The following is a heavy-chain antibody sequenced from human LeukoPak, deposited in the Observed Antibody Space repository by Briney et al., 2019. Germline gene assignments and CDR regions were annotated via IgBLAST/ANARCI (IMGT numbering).Heavy chain of an antibody. J-gene: IGHJ4*02. CDR2: ISYDGSNT. CDR1: GFPFSSYA. CDR3: ARDSTYYYASGSSGPHYFDY. V-gene: IGHV3-30*01. D-gene: IGHD3-10*01. Sequence: PGGSLRLSCAASGFPFSSYAMNWVRQAPGKGLEWVAVISYDGSNTYYADSVKGRFTISRDNSKNTLYLQLNSLRAEDTAVYYCARDSTYYYASGSSGPHYFDYWGQGTLVTVSS.